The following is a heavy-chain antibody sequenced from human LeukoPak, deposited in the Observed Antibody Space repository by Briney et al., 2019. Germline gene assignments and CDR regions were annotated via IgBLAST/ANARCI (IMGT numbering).Heavy chain of an antibody. D-gene: IGHD3-16*01. CDR2: IIPILGIA. V-gene: IGHV1-69*04. Sequence: SVKVSCKASGGTFSSYAISWVRQAPGQGLEWMGRIIPILGIANYAQKFQGRVTITADKSTSTAYMELSSLRSEDTAVYYCARDAYVRFYYYYYGMDVWGQGTTVTVSS. CDR1: GGTFSSYA. CDR3: ARDAYVRFYYYYYGMDV. J-gene: IGHJ6*02.